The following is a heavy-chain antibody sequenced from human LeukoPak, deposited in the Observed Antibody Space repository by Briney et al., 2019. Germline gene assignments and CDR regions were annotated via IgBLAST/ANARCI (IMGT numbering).Heavy chain of an antibody. CDR2: IYYTGST. CDR3: ARDPLTFYFDY. V-gene: IGHV4-59*01. CDR1: GGFITNYY. J-gene: IGHJ4*02. Sequence: SETLSPTCTVSGGFITNYYWSWIRQPPGKGLELIGYIYYTGSTNYNPSLRSRVAMSVDTSKNQLSLKLNSVTAADTAVYYCARDPLTFYFDYWGQGILVTVSS. D-gene: IGHD3-9*01.